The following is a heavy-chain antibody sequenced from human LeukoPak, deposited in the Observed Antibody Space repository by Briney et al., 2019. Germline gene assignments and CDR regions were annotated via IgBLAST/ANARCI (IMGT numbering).Heavy chain of an antibody. D-gene: IGHD3-22*01. CDR1: GGSISSYY. V-gene: IGHV4-4*07. Sequence: SETLSLTCTVSGGSISSYYWSWIRQPAGKGLEWIGRIYTSGSTNCNPSLKSRVTMSVDTSKNQFSLKLSSVTAADTAVYYCASSAHYDSSGYYSPFDYWGQGTLVTVSS. CDR2: IYTSGST. J-gene: IGHJ4*02. CDR3: ASSAHYDSSGYYSPFDY.